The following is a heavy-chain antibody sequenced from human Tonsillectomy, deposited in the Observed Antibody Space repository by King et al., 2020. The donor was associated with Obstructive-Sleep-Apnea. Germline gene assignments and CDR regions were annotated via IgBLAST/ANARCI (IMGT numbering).Heavy chain of an antibody. J-gene: IGHJ6*02. CDR1: GGTFSSYA. CDR3: SRTTHNYYILTGSPYSYYYYGMDV. V-gene: IGHV1-69*04. Sequence: VQLVQSGAEVKKPGSSVKVSCKASGGTFSSYAISWVRQAPGQGLEWMGGIIPSLGIANYAQKFQGRVTITADKSTSTAYMELSSLRSEDTAGYYCSRTTHNYYILTGSPYSYYYYGMDVWGQGTTVTVSS. D-gene: IGHD3-9*01. CDR2: IIPSLGIA.